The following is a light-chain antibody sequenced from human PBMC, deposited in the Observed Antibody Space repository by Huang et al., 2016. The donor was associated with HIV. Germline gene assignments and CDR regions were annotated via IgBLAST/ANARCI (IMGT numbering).Light chain of an antibody. Sequence: EIVMTQSPATLSVSPGERATLSCRASQSIGVSLAWYQQRPGQAPRVLIFGASTRATGVPDRVSGGGSGTEFTLTISGLQSQDLAVYYCQHYYNWPLSFGGGTKVEFK. CDR1: QSIGVS. J-gene: IGKJ4*01. CDR2: GAS. V-gene: IGKV3-15*01. CDR3: QHYYNWPLS.